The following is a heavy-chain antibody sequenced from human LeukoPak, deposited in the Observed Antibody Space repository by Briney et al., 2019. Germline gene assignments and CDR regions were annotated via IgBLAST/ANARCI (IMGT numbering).Heavy chain of an antibody. Sequence: ASVKVSCKASGYTFTSYGIIWVRQAPGQGLEWMGWISAYNGNTNYAQKLQGRVTMTTDTSTSTAYMELRSLRSDDTAVYYCARDYYDSSGYYYGPDYWGQGTLVTVSS. CDR3: ARDYYDSSGYYYGPDY. D-gene: IGHD3-22*01. CDR2: ISAYNGNT. J-gene: IGHJ4*02. V-gene: IGHV1-18*01. CDR1: GYTFTSYG.